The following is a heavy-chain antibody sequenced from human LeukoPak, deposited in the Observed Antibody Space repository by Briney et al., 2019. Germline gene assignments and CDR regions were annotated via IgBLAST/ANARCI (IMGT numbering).Heavy chain of an antibody. J-gene: IGHJ3*02. D-gene: IGHD3-3*01. V-gene: IGHV5-51*01. Sequence: GESLNISCKGSGYSFTSYWIGWVRQMPGKGLEWMGIIYPGDSDTRYSPSFQGQVTISADKSISTAYLQWSSLKASDTAMYYCARRNDFWSGYFLEDAFDIWGQGTMVTVSS. CDR2: IYPGDSDT. CDR1: GYSFTSYW. CDR3: ARRNDFWSGYFLEDAFDI.